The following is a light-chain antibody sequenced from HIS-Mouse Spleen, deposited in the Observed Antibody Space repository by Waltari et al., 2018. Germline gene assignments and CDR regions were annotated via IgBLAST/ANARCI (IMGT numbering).Light chain of an antibody. Sequence: SYELTQPPSVSVSPGQTASITCPGDKMGDKYACWYQQKPGQSPVLVIYQDSKRPSGIPERFSGSNSGNTATLTISRVEAGDEADYYCQVWDSSSDHVVFGGGTKLTVL. J-gene: IGLJ2*01. CDR3: QVWDSSSDHVV. V-gene: IGLV3-1*01. CDR1: KMGDKY. CDR2: QDS.